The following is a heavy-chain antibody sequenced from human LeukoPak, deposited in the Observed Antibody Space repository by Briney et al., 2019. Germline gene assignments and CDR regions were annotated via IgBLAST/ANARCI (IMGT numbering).Heavy chain of an antibody. J-gene: IGHJ4*02. D-gene: IGHD6-13*01. CDR2: ISGSGGST. CDR3: ARGKIGGWQQLVNFYFDY. CDR1: GFTFSSYG. V-gene: IGHV3-23*01. Sequence: GRSLRLSCAASGFTFSSYGMHWVRQAPGKGLEWVSAISGSGGSTYYADSVKGRLTISRDNSKNTLYLQMNSLRAEDTAVYYCARGKIGGWQQLVNFYFDYWGQGTLVTVSS.